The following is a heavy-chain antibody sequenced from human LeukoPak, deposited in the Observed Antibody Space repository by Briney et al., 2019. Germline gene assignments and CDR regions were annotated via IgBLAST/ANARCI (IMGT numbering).Heavy chain of an antibody. D-gene: IGHD2-2*01. CDR3: TTEPIPDCSSTSCSYDY. CDR1: GFTFSNAW. J-gene: IGHJ4*02. V-gene: IGHV3-15*01. Sequence: GGSLRLSCAASGFTFSNAWMSWVRQAPGKGLEWVGRIKSKTDGGTTDYAAPVKGRFTISRDDSKNTLYLQMNSLKTEDTAVYYCTTEPIPDCSSTSCSYDYWGQGTLVTVSS. CDR2: IKSKTDGGTT.